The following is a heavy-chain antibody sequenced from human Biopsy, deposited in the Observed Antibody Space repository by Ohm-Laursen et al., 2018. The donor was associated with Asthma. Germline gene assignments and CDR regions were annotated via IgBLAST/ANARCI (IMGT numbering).Heavy chain of an antibody. Sequence: GSSVKVSCKASGGTFSSYAISWVRQAPGQGLEWMGGIIPIFGTANYAQKFQGRVTITADESTSTAYMELSSLRSEDTAVYYCARSELPSYYYYYGMDVWGQGATVIVSS. D-gene: IGHD1-26*01. CDR3: ARSELPSYYYYYGMDV. V-gene: IGHV1-69*01. J-gene: IGHJ6*02. CDR2: IIPIFGTA. CDR1: GGTFSSYA.